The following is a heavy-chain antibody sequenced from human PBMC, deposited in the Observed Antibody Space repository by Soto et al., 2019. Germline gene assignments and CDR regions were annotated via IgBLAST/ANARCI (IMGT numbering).Heavy chain of an antibody. CDR1: GFTFSSYA. CDR2: ISGSGGST. CDR3: AIPLRRGWYVDYFDY. D-gene: IGHD6-19*01. Sequence: GGSLRLSCAASGFTFSSYAMSWVRQAPGKGLEWVSAISGSGGSTYYADSVKGRFTISRDNSKNTLYLQMNSLRAEDTAVYYCAIPLRRGWYVDYFDYWGQGTLVTVSS. J-gene: IGHJ4*02. V-gene: IGHV3-23*01.